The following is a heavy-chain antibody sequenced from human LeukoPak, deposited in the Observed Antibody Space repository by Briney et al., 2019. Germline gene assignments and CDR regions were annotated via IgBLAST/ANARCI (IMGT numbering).Heavy chain of an antibody. CDR1: GITFSSYA. D-gene: IGHD3-22*01. J-gene: IGHJ3*01. CDR2: ITVSGNT. CDR3: AKELRVTMIAVVIEAFDL. V-gene: IGHV3-23*01. Sequence: GGSLRLSCAASGITFSSYAMNWVRQAPGKGLEWVSGITVSGNTYYAESVKGRFTISRDNSENTLYLQMNSLRAEDTAVYYCAKELRVTMIAVVIEAFDLWGQGTMVTVSS.